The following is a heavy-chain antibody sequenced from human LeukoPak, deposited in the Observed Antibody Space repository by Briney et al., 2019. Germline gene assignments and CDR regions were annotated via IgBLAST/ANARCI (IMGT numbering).Heavy chain of an antibody. J-gene: IGHJ5*02. CDR1: GGTFSSYA. D-gene: IGHD4-17*01. CDR2: IIPIFGTA. V-gene: IGHV1-69*13. CDR3: ARDPKPTVTTFNWFDP. Sequence: SVKVSCKASGGTFSSYAISWVRQAPGQGLGWMGGIIPIFGTANYAQKFQGRVTITADESTSTAYMELSSLRSEDTAVYYCARDPKPTVTTFNWFDPWGQGTLVTVSS.